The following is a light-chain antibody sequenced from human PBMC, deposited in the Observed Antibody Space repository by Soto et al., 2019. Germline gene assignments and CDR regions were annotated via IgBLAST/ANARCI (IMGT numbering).Light chain of an antibody. V-gene: IGKV1-33*01. CDR1: QDISNY. Sequence: DIQMTQSPSSLSASVGDRVTITCQASQDISNYLNWYQQKPGKAPKLLIYDASNLETGVPSRFSGSGSGTEFSLTINSLQADDFATYYCQQYHIYSWTFGQGTKVDIK. CDR3: QQYHIYSWT. J-gene: IGKJ1*01. CDR2: DAS.